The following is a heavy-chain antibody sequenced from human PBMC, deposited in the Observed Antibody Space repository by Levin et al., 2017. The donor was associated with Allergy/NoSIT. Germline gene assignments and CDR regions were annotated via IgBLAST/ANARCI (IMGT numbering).Heavy chain of an antibody. D-gene: IGHD1-26*01. V-gene: IGHV3-20*01. CDR2: INWNGGST. J-gene: IGHJ4*02. CDR1: GFIFDNYG. CDR3: ARVVSSGSSYYFDY. Sequence: SGGSLRLSCAASGFIFDNYGMSWVRQAPGKGLEWVSGINWNGGSTGYADSVKGRFTISRDNAKNSLYLQMNSLEAEAPALYHCARVVSSGSSYYFDYWGQGTLVTVSS.